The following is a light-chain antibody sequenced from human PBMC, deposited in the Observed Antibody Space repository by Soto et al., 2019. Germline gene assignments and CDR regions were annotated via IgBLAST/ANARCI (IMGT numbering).Light chain of an antibody. CDR2: SNS. CDR3: SAWDDRLNGPL. Sequence: QLVLTQPPSASGTPGQRVLISCSGSSSSIGRNTVNWYQQLPGTAPKLLIYSNSQRPSGVPDRFSGSKSGTSASLAISGLRSEDEGDYFCSAWDDRLNGPLFGGGTKLTVL. J-gene: IGLJ2*01. CDR1: SSSIGRNT. V-gene: IGLV1-44*01.